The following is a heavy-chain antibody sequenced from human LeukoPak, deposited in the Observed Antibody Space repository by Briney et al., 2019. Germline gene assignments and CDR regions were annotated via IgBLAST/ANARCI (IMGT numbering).Heavy chain of an antibody. Sequence: ASVKVSCKASGYTFTDYYIHWVRQAPGQGLERMGWINPKSGGTNYAQKFQDWVTMTRDTSISTAYMELSRLKSDDTAVYYCVRGTDVWGQGTTVTVSS. CDR1: GYTFTDYY. CDR2: INPKSGGT. J-gene: IGHJ6*02. V-gene: IGHV1-2*04. CDR3: VRGTDV.